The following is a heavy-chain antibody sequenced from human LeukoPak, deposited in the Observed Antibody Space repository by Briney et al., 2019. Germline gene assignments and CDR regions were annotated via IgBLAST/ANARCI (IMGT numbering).Heavy chain of an antibody. J-gene: IGHJ6*03. Sequence: SQTLSLTCTVSNGSISSDTYFWSWIRQPAGKGLEWIGRMSSSGISTYSPSLKSRVTISIDTSRNQFSMNLNSVTAADTAVYYCARRFRGASDHYYYMDVWGKGTTVTISS. CDR2: MSSSGIS. CDR3: ARRFRGASDHYYYMDV. D-gene: IGHD3-16*01. V-gene: IGHV4-61*02. CDR1: NGSISSDTYF.